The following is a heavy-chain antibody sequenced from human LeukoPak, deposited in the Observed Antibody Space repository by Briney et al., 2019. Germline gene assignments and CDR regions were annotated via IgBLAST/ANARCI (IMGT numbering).Heavy chain of an antibody. CDR2: ISSNGGST. Sequence: GGSLRLSCAASGFTFSSYAMHWVRQAPGKGLEYVSAISSNGGSTYYANSVKGRFTISRDNSKNTLYLQKGSLRAEDMAVYYCARGLPGIAVAGKGGYFDYWGQGTLVTVSS. J-gene: IGHJ4*02. CDR1: GFTFSSYA. D-gene: IGHD6-19*01. CDR3: ARGLPGIAVAGKGGYFDY. V-gene: IGHV3-64*01.